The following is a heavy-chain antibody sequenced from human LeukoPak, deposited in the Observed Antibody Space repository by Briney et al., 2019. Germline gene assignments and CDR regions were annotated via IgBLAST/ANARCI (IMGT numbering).Heavy chain of an antibody. D-gene: IGHD6-6*01. CDR2: IYYSGST. CDR3: ARQGGYSSPFSV. J-gene: IGHJ6*04. CDR1: GGSISSGGYY. V-gene: IGHV4-31*03. Sequence: SETLSLTCTVSGGSISSGGYYWSWIRQHPGKGLEWIGYIYYSGSTYYNPSLKSRVTISVDTSRNQLSLRLSSVTAADTAVYYCARQGGYSSPFSVWGKGTTVAVSS.